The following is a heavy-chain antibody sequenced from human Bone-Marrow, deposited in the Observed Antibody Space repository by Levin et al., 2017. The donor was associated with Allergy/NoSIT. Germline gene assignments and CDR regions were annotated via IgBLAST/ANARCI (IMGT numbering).Heavy chain of an antibody. CDR2: MNGSSSDI. CDR3: ARGKLDF. J-gene: IGHJ4*02. Sequence: KPGGSLRLSCTASGFSFNRYGMNWVRQAPGTGLEWVSLMNGSSSDIYYGDSVKGRFTVSRDDATNSMYLQMNRLRAEDTAVYYCARGKLDFWGQGILVTVSS. CDR1: GFSFNRYG. V-gene: IGHV3-21*01.